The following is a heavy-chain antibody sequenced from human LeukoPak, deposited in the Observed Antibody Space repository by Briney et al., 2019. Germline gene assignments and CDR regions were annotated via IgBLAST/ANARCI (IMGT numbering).Heavy chain of an antibody. CDR3: TTDYYYYYDSSGLLGGY. J-gene: IGHJ4*02. V-gene: IGHV3-15*01. CDR2: IKSKTDGGTT. D-gene: IGHD3-22*01. CDR1: GFTFSNAW. Sequence: GGSLRLSCAASGFTFSNAWMSWVRQAPGKGLEWVGRIKSKTDGGTTDYAAPVKGRFTISRDDSKNTLYLQMNSLKTEDTAVYYCTTDYYYYYDSSGLLGGYWGQGTPVTVSS.